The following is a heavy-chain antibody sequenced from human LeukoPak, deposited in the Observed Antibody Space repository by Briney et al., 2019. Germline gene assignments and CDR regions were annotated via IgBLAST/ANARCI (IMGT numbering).Heavy chain of an antibody. V-gene: IGHV4-34*01. Sequence: KPSETLSLTCAVYGGSFSGYYWSWIRQPPGKGLEWMGEINHSGSHNYHPSLKSLVTISVDTSKNQFSLKLSSVTAADTAVYYCARGTTRSAPRVWGQGTLVTVSS. J-gene: IGHJ4*02. D-gene: IGHD4-17*01. CDR1: GGSFSGYY. CDR2: INHSGSH. CDR3: ARGTTRSAPRV.